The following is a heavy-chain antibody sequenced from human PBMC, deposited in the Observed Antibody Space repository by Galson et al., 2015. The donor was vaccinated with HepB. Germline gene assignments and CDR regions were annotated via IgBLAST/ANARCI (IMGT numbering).Heavy chain of an antibody. CDR3: SRVFRGNDY. CDR1: GFSFFSFSTYT. J-gene: IGHJ4*02. CDR2: ISSRATYI. Sequence: SLRLSCAASGFSFFSFSTYTLSWVRQAPGKGLEWVSSISSRATYIYYADSVKGRFTISRDDAKNSLYLQMKSLRAEDTAVYYCSRVFRGNDYWGQGTLVTVSS. D-gene: IGHD3-10*01. V-gene: IGHV3-21*01.